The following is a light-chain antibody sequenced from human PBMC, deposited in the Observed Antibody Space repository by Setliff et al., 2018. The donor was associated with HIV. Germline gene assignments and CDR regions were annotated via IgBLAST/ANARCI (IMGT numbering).Light chain of an antibody. CDR3: KSKSSSTTPYV. V-gene: IGLV2-14*03. J-gene: IGLJ1*01. CDR1: NNDIGGYNF. CDR2: DVI. Sequence: QSALTQPASVSGSPGQSITISCTGSNNDIGGYNFVSWYQQYPGKAPKLVIYDVIDRPSGVSNRFSGSKSGNTASLTISGLQAEDEADYYCKSKSSSTTPYVFGTGTKV.